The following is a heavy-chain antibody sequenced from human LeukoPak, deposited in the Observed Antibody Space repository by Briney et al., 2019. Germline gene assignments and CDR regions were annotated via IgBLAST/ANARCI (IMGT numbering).Heavy chain of an antibody. V-gene: IGHV1-8*03. CDR3: ARGSGYDILTGYYRGYYYYYYMDV. J-gene: IGHJ6*03. CDR2: MNPNSGNT. Sequence: VASVKVSCKASGYTFISYDINWVRQATGRGLEWMGWMNPNSGNTGYAQKFQGRVTITRNTSISTAYMELSSLRSEDTAVYYCARGSGYDILTGYYRGYYYYYYMDVWGKGTTVTVSS. CDR1: GYTFISYD. D-gene: IGHD3-9*01.